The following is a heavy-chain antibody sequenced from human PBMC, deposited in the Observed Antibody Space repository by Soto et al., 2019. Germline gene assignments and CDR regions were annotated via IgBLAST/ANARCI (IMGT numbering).Heavy chain of an antibody. V-gene: IGHV4-39*01. Sequence: QLQLQESGPGLVKPSETLSLTCTVSGGSISSSSYYWGWIRQPPGKGLEWIGRIYYSGSTYYNPSLKSRVPISVDTSKNQFSLKLSSVTAADTAVYYCTNSNWFDPWGQGTLVTVSS. CDR2: IYYSGST. CDR3: TNSNWFDP. CDR1: GGSISSSSYY. D-gene: IGHD3-10*01. J-gene: IGHJ5*02.